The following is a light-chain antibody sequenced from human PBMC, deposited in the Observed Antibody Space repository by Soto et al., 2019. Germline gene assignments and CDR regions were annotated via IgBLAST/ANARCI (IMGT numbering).Light chain of an antibody. CDR1: QTVSSSF. Sequence: VMLTQSPVTLSLSPGERATVSCRASQTVSSSFLAWYQQKPGQAPRVLIYGASSRATGIPDRFSGTGSETDFTLTISRLEPEDFAVYYCQQYDNSPSTFGQGTRLEIK. CDR2: GAS. J-gene: IGKJ5*01. CDR3: QQYDNSPST. V-gene: IGKV3-20*01.